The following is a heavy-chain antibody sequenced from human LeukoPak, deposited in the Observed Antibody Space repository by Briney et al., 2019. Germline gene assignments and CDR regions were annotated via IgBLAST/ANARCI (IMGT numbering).Heavy chain of an antibody. CDR3: TGSGGNSC. D-gene: IGHD6-19*01. CDR1: GFTLSGNS. J-gene: IGHJ3*01. V-gene: IGHV3-74*01. CDR2: SYADGST. Sequence: PGGSLRLSCAASGFTLSGNSMNWVRQAPGKGLVWVSTSYADGSTFYADSVKGRFTISRDNAKNTVYLQMNSLRGEDTAAYYCTGSGGNSCWGQGTMVTVSS.